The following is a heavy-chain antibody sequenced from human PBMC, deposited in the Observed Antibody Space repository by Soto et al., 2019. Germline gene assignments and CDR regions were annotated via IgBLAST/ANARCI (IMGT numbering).Heavy chain of an antibody. CDR1: GYSFTSNW. Sequence: PGESLKISCEASGYSFTSNWIGWVRQMPGKGLEWMGIINPAGSDIKYSPSFQGQVTISADKSISTAYLQWSSLKASDTAMHYCARGPLGYDYWGQGTLVTVSS. CDR3: ARGPLGYDY. D-gene: IGHD3-10*01. J-gene: IGHJ4*02. CDR2: INPAGSDI. V-gene: IGHV5-51*01.